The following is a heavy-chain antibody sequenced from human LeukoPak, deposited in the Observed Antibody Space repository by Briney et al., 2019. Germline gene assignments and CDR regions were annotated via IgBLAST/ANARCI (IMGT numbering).Heavy chain of an antibody. CDR2: INHSGST. CDR1: GVSFSGYY. Sequence: SETLSLTCAVYGVSFSGYYWSWTRQPPGKGLEWIGEINHSGSTNYNPSLKSRVTISVDTSKNQFSLKLSSVTAADTAVYYCARTRRGWYSGSYYPWFDPWGQGTLVTVSS. CDR3: ARTRRGWYSGSYYPWFDP. V-gene: IGHV4-34*01. D-gene: IGHD1-26*01. J-gene: IGHJ5*02.